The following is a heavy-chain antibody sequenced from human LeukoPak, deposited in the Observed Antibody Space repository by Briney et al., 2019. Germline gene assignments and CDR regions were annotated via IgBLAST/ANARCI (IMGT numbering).Heavy chain of an antibody. CDR1: GFTFSSYG. CDR2: IRYDGSNK. CDR3: AKDLGIVGAIIFDY. D-gene: IGHD1-26*01. Sequence: PGGSLRLSCAASGFTFSSYGMHWVRQAPGKGLEWVAFIRYDGSNKYYADSVKGRFTISRDNSKNTLYLQMNSLRAEDTAVYHCAKDLGIVGAIIFDYWGQGTLVTVSS. J-gene: IGHJ4*02. V-gene: IGHV3-30*02.